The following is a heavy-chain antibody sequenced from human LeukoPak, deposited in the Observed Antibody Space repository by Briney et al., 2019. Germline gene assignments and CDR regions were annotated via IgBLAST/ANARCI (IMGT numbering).Heavy chain of an antibody. V-gene: IGHV4-59*01. J-gene: IGHJ4*02. D-gene: IGHD5-12*01. CDR1: GFTFSDYY. Sequence: PGGSLRLSCAASGFTFSDYYMSWIRQPPGKGLEWIGYIYYSGSTNYNPSLKSRVTISVDTSKNQFSLKLSSVTAADTAVYYCASLPVWWLRVTPSTDYWGQGTLVTVSS. CDR2: IYYSGST. CDR3: ASLPVWWLRVTPSTDY.